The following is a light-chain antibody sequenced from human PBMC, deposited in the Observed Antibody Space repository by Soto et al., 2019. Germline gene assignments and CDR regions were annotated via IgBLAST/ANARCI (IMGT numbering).Light chain of an antibody. CDR3: QHYGTSPFT. V-gene: IGKV3-20*01. Sequence: EIVLTQYPGTLSLSPGERATLSCGASQSVSSSHLDWYQHKPGKAPRLLIYAASSRATGSPERLSGGGYGTDLTITISRMENEDFAVYLCQHYGTSPFTFGHGTRLEIK. CDR2: AAS. J-gene: IGKJ5*01. CDR1: QSVSSSH.